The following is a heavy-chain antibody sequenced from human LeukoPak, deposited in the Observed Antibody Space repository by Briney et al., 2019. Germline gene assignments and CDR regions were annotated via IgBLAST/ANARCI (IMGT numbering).Heavy chain of an antibody. D-gene: IGHD3-16*02. CDR3: ARIVAGGVIHTPGMDV. CDR1: GFTFSSYE. Sequence: GGSLRLSCAASGFTFSSYEMNWVRQAPGKGLEWVSYISSSGSTIYYADSVKGRFTISRDNAKNSLYLQMNSLRAEDTAVYYCARIVAGGVIHTPGMDVWGQGTTVTVSS. CDR2: ISSSGSTI. V-gene: IGHV3-48*03. J-gene: IGHJ6*02.